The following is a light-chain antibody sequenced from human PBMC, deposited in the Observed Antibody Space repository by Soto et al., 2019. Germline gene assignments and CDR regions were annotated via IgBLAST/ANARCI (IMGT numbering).Light chain of an antibody. CDR1: QTISFY. V-gene: IGKV1-39*01. J-gene: IGKJ2*01. CDR3: QQSFSTPHT. CDR2: ATS. Sequence: IQMTHSPSPLSASVGDTVTITCRARQTISFYLNWYQQKPGRTPNLLIYATSSLQSGGPSRFDGSGSRTEFTPTISSLQPDDCATDYCQQSFSTPHTVGQGTKLELK.